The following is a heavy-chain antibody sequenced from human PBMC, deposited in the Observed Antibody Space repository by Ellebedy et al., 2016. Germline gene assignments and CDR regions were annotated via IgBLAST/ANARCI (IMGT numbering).Heavy chain of an antibody. V-gene: IGHV4-59*11. CDR3: ARGRAHQVQVQQPSTCFDY. Sequence: SETLSLTXTVSGGSTSSHYWSWIRQPPGKGLEWIGYIYYSGSTSYNPSLKSRVTISVDTSKNHFSLKLSSVTAADTAVYYCARGRAHQVQVQQPSTCFDYWGQGTLVTVSS. D-gene: IGHD6-13*01. CDR1: GGSTSSHY. J-gene: IGHJ4*02. CDR2: IYYSGST.